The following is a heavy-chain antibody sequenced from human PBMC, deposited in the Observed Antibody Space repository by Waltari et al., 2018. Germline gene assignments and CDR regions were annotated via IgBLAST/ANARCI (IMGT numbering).Heavy chain of an antibody. J-gene: IGHJ4*02. D-gene: IGHD6-19*01. CDR3: ARIRDDPFYGGSGYSAA. V-gene: IGHV3-21*06. Sequence: EVKLVESGGGLVKPGEHLRRSCVPSGFTFRGASMKWVRQAPGKGLEWVSSISGGSSFIYYADSVKGRFTISRDNAQNSLYLEMDSLRVEDTAVYYCARIRDDPFYGGSGYSAAWGQGTLVAVSS. CDR2: ISGGSSFI. CDR1: GFTFRGAS.